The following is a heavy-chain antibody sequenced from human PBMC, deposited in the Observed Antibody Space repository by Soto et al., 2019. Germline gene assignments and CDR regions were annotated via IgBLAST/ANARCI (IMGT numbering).Heavy chain of an antibody. J-gene: IGHJ6*02. CDR3: ANHYDKSGYLMDV. Sequence: GGSLRLSCAASGFTFSSCGMHWVRQAPGKGLEWVAVISYHGKNKYYADSVKGRFTISRDNSKNMLYLQMESLRAEDTAVYYCANHYDKSGYLMDVGGQG. D-gene: IGHD3-22*01. CDR2: ISYHGKNK. CDR1: GFTFSSCG. V-gene: IGHV3-30*18.